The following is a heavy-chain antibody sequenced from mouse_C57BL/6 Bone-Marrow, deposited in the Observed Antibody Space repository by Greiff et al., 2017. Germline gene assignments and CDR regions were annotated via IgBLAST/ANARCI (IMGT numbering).Heavy chain of an antibody. CDR1: GFTFTTYA. CDR3: VRDGVPYYYGSSYDCYFDV. V-gene: IGHV10-3*01. J-gene: IGHJ1*03. Sequence: EVMLVESGGGLVQPKGSLKLSCAASGFTFTTYAMHWVRQAPGKGLEWVARIRSKSSNYATYYADSVKDRFTISRDDSQSMLSLQMNNLKAEDTAMYSCVRDGVPYYYGSSYDCYFDVWGTGTTVTVSS. CDR2: IRSKSSNYAT. D-gene: IGHD1-1*01.